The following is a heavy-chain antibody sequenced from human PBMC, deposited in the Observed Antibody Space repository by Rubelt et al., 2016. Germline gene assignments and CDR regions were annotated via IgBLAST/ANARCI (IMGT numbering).Heavy chain of an antibody. V-gene: IGHV3-21*01. CDR1: GFTFSNYS. D-gene: IGHD2-15*01. CDR2: ISSSSSYI. J-gene: IGHJ6*02. Sequence: GGGLVKPGGSLRLSCAASGFTFSNYSMNWVRQAPGKGLEWVSSISSSSSYIYYADSVKGRFTISRDNAKNSLYLQMNSLRAEDTAVYYCARDECSGGSCNLGHYGMDVWGQGTTVTVSS. CDR3: ARDECSGGSCNLGHYGMDV.